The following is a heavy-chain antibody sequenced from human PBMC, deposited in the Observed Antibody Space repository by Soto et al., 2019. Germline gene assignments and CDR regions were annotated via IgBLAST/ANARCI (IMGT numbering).Heavy chain of an antibody. CDR1: GYSFTSYC. J-gene: IGHJ6*02. D-gene: IGHD6-6*01. CDR2: IYPGDSDT. V-gene: IGHV5-51*01. CDR3: ARKSSSSSDYYYGMDV. Sequence: GESLKISCKGSGYSFTSYCIGWVRQMPGKGLEWMGIIYPGDSDTRYSPSFQGQVTISADKSISTAYLQWSSLKASDTAMYYCARKSSSSSDYYYGMDVWGQGTTVTVSS.